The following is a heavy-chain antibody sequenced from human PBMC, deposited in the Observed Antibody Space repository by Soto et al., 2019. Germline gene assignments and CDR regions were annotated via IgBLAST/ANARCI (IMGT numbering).Heavy chain of an antibody. CDR3: AGKWVRDCHSVGGCFYLDV. D-gene: IGHD2-15*01. CDR2: IVPLSDRT. Sequence: QVQLVQSGAEVKKPGSSLKVSCKVFGETLNSNPIGWVRQAPGQGREWVGGIVPLSDRTNYAQELQGRVTATTACSTSTVYMELSNLKSDDAAVYYCAGKWVRDCHSVGGCFYLDVWGQGSLITVSS. J-gene: IGHJ4*02. V-gene: IGHV1-69*05. CDR1: GETLNSNP.